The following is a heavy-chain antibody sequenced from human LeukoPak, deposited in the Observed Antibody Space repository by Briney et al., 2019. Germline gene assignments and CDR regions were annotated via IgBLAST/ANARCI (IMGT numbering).Heavy chain of an antibody. V-gene: IGHV3-23*01. Sequence: GGSLRLSCAASGFTFSSYGMSWVRQAPGKGLEWVSAISGSGGSTYYADSVKGRFTISRDNSKNTLYLQMNSLRAEDTAVYCCASDPRNIYGFDPWGQGTLVTVSS. CDR3: ASDPRNIYGFDP. CDR1: GFTFSSYG. D-gene: IGHD5/OR15-5a*01. CDR2: ISGSGGST. J-gene: IGHJ5*02.